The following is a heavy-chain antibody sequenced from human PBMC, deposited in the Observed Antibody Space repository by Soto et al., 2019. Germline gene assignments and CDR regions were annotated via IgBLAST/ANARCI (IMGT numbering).Heavy chain of an antibody. CDR1: GFTFSDYY. V-gene: IGHV3-11*01. Sequence: PGGSLRLSCAASGFTFSDYYMSWIRQAPGKGLEWVSYISSSGSTIYYADSVKGRFTISRDNAKNSLYLQMNSLRAEDTAVYYCATGQRYDFWSGYFTPEGYYYYMDVWGKGTTVTVPS. CDR2: ISSSGSTI. CDR3: ATGQRYDFWSGYFTPEGYYYYMDV. J-gene: IGHJ6*03. D-gene: IGHD3-3*01.